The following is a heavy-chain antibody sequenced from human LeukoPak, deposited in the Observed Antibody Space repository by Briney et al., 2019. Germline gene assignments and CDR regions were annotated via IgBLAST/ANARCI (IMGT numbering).Heavy chain of an antibody. V-gene: IGHV6-1*01. CDR3: TREGSGIPGYFDY. CDR1: GDSVSSNNVA. Sequence: SQTLSLTCAISGDSVSSNNVAWNWIRQSPSRGFEWLGRTYHRSKWFNQYALSMKGRVTVNPDTSKNQFSLQVNSVTPEDTAMYYCTREGSGIPGYFDYWGQGTLVIVSS. CDR2: TYHRSKWFN. J-gene: IGHJ4*02. D-gene: IGHD3-10*01.